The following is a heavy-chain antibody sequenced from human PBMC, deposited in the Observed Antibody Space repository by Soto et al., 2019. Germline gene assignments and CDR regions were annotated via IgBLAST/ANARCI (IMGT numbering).Heavy chain of an antibody. V-gene: IGHV3-53*02. Sequence: EVQVVETGGGLIQPGGSLRLSCAVSGFTVSSNYMSWVRQPPGKGPEWVSDIYSGGSTYYADSVKGRFTISRDNSKNTLYLLMNSLRAEDTAVYYCARERDGHNPNWFDLWGQGTLVTVSS. CDR3: ARERDGHNPNWFDL. D-gene: IGHD2-8*01. J-gene: IGHJ5*02. CDR1: GFTVSSNY. CDR2: IYSGGST.